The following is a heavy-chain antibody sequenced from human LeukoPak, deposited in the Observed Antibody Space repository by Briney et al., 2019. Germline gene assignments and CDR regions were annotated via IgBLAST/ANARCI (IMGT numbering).Heavy chain of an antibody. CDR1: GYTFTSHG. Sequence: ASVKVSCKASGYTFTSHGISWARQAPGQGLEWMGWISAYNGNTHYAQILQGRVTMTTDTSASTAYMELSSLRSEDTAVYYCATSVLWPGDYWGQGTLVTVSS. D-gene: IGHD2-21*01. V-gene: IGHV1-18*01. CDR2: ISAYNGNT. J-gene: IGHJ4*02. CDR3: ATSVLWPGDY.